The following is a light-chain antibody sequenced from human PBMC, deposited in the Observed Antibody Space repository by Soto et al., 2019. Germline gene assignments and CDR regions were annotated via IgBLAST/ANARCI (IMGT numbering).Light chain of an antibody. CDR1: QSVRSS. V-gene: IGKV3-20*01. Sequence: EIVMTQSPATLSVSPGERATLSCRASQSVRSSLAWYQQKPGQAPRLLIYGASSRATGIPDRFSGSGSGTDFTLTISRLEPEDFAVYYCQQYGRSPLTFGQGTKVDNK. CDR2: GAS. J-gene: IGKJ1*01. CDR3: QQYGRSPLT.